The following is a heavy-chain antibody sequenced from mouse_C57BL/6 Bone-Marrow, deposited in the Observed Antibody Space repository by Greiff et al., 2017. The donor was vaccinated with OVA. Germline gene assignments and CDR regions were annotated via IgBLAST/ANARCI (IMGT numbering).Heavy chain of an antibody. CDR3: ARRKYLDY. CDR2: ISSGGSYT. CDR1: GFTFSSYG. Sequence: EVQLVESGGDLVKPGGSLKLSCAASGFTFSSYGMSWVRQTPDKRLEWVATISSGGSYTYYPDSVKGRFTISRDNAKNTLYLQMSSLKSEDTARYYCARRKYLDYWGQGTTRTVSS. J-gene: IGHJ2*01. V-gene: IGHV5-6*01.